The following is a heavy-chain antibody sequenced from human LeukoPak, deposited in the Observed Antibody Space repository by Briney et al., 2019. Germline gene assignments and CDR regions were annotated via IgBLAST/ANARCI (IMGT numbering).Heavy chain of an antibody. Sequence: GGSLRLSCAASGFTFSSYDMTWVRQAPGRGLEWVGRIKSKTDGGTTDYAAPVKGRFTMSRDDSKNMLYLQMNSLKAEDTAVYYCTTEIDWGQGTLVAVSS. CDR3: TTEID. D-gene: IGHD2/OR15-2a*01. V-gene: IGHV3-15*05. CDR2: IKSKTDGGTT. CDR1: GFTFSSYD. J-gene: IGHJ4*02.